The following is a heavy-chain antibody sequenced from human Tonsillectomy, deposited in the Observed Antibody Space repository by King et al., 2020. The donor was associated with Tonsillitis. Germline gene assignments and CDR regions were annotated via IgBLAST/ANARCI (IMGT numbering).Heavy chain of an antibody. CDR1: GVSISSYY. CDR2: IYYSGST. V-gene: IGHV4-59*08. D-gene: IGHD7-27*01. Sequence: VQLQESGPGLVKPSETLSLTCTVSGVSISSYYWSWIRQPPGEGLEWIGYIYYSGSTNYNPSLKSRVTIAVDTAKNQISLKLSSVTAADTAVYYCARRMWGYYYYMDVWGKGTTVTVSS. J-gene: IGHJ6*03. CDR3: ARRMWGYYYYMDV.